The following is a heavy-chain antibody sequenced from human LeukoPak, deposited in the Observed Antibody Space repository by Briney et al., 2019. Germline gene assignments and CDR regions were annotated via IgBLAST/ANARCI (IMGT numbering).Heavy chain of an antibody. CDR1: GFTFRSYA. V-gene: IGHV3-21*01. CDR3: ASYCSSTSCPGY. D-gene: IGHD2-2*01. Sequence: GGSLRLSCVASGFTFRSYAMNWVRQAPGKGLEWVSSISSSSSYIYYADSVKGRFTISRDNAKNSLYLQMNSLRAEDTAVYYCASYCSSTSCPGYWGQGTLVTVSS. CDR2: ISSSSSYI. J-gene: IGHJ4*02.